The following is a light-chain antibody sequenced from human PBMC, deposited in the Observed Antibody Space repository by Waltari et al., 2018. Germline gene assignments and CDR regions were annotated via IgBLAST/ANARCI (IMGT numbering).Light chain of an antibody. Sequence: QAVVTQEPAMTVSPGGTVTLTCGSSTGAVTSGHPPYWVQQKPGQAPRTLIYETSNKHSWTPDRFSGSLLGDKAAQTLSSAQPEDEADYYCMVSNVGAQWKFGGGTKLTV. CDR2: ETS. J-gene: IGLJ3*02. CDR3: MVSNVGAQWK. CDR1: TGAVTSGHP. V-gene: IGLV7-46*01.